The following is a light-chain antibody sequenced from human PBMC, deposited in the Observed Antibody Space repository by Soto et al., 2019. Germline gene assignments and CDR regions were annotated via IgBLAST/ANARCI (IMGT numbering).Light chain of an antibody. V-gene: IGLV1-51*01. CDR3: GTWDSRLSVGV. CDR2: DNN. CDR1: SSNIENNF. Sequence: QSVLTQPPSVSAAPGQTVTISCSGSSSNIENNFVAWYQQLPGTAPKLLIFDNNERPSGIPDRFSASKSGTSATLGITGLQTGDEDDYYCGTWDSRLSVGVFGGGTQLTVL. J-gene: IGLJ2*01.